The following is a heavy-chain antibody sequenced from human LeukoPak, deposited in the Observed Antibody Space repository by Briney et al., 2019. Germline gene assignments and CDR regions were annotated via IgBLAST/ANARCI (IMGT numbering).Heavy chain of an antibody. CDR2: ISSSGSTI. V-gene: IGHV3-48*03. CDR3: ARDMRVPAAIRGYYCGMDV. CDR1: GFTFSSYE. D-gene: IGHD2-2*02. Sequence: GGSLRLSCAASGFTFSSYEMNWVRQAPGKGLEWVSYISSSGSTIYYADSVKGRFTISRDNAKNSLYLQMNSLRAEDTAVYYCARDMRVPAAIRGYYCGMDVWGQGTTVTVSS. J-gene: IGHJ6*02.